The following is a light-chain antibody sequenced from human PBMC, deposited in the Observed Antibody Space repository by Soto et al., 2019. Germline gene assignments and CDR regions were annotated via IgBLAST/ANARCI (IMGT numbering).Light chain of an antibody. CDR1: SSDVGGYKY. Sequence: QSALTQPASVSGSPGQSITISCTGTSSDVGGYKYVSWYQQHPDKAPKLIIFEVSNRPSGISSRFSGSKSGNTASLTISGLQAEDEAEYYCASYTSSSTSVMFGRGTKLTVL. J-gene: IGLJ3*02. CDR2: EVS. V-gene: IGLV2-14*01. CDR3: ASYTSSSTSVM.